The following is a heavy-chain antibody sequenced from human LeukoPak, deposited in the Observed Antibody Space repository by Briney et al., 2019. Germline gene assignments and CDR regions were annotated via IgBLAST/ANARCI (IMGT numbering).Heavy chain of an antibody. J-gene: IGHJ6*03. Sequence: GESLKISCKASGYTFSKYWIGWVRQMPGKGLEWMGIIYPGDSDTRYSPSFQGQVTISADKSISTAYLQWSSLKASDTAMYYCARHIPDYDILTGYYLAPYYYYYMDVWGKGTTVTVSS. CDR3: ARHIPDYDILTGYYLAPYYYYYMDV. CDR2: IYPGDSDT. V-gene: IGHV5-51*01. D-gene: IGHD3-9*01. CDR1: GYTFSKYW.